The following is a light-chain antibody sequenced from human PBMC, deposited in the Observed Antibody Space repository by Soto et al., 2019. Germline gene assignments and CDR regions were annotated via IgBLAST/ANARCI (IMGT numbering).Light chain of an antibody. CDR3: QQYGSLPWT. CDR2: GAS. CDR1: QSVSSNY. J-gene: IGKJ1*01. V-gene: IGKV3-20*01. Sequence: EIVVTQSAYALSLSTGERATLSCRASQSVSSNYLAWYQQIPGQAPRPLIYGASSRVPGIPDRFSGSGSGTDFTLTISRLEPEDFAVYYCQQYGSLPWTFGQGTKVDI.